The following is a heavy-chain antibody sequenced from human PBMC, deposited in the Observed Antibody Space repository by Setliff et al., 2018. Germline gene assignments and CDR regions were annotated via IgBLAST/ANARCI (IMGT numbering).Heavy chain of an antibody. V-gene: IGHV4-39*07. J-gene: IGHJ4*02. D-gene: IGHD5-18*01. Sequence: SETLSLTCTVSCSSIRRRSYYWGLVRQSPGKGLEWMGSIYHTEATYYNPTLNSRVTMSVDTSKNQFSLMLTSVTAAETAVYYFARRDGSIIYREFFDNWGQGALVTVS. CDR2: IYHTEAT. CDR1: CSSIRRRSYY. CDR3: ARRDGSIIYREFFDN.